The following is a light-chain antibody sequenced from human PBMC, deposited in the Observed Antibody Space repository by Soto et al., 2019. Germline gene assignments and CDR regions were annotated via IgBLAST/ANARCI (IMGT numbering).Light chain of an antibody. CDR2: GPS. J-gene: IGKJ1*01. CDR1: QNVNSNH. CDR3: QQYNNWPPWT. Sequence: EIVLTQSPGTLSLSPGERATLSCRASQNVNSNHIAWYQQKPGQAPRLLIYGPSSRATGITERFSGSGCGTDFTLTISRLEPEDFAVYYCQQYNNWPPWTCGQGTKVDIK. V-gene: IGKV3-20*01.